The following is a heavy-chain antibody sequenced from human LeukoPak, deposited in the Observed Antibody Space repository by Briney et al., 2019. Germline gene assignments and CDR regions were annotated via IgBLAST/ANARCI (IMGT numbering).Heavy chain of an antibody. J-gene: IGHJ6*02. V-gene: IGHV4-4*07. CDR3: ARDVEAVAGWYYYYGMDV. CDR1: GGSISSYY. CDR2: IYTSGST. Sequence: SETLSLTCAVSGGSISSYYWSWIRQPAGKGLEWIGRIYTSGSTNYNPSLKSRVTMSVDTSKNQFSLKLSSVTAADTAVYYCARDVEAVAGWYYYYGMDVWGQGTPVTVSS. D-gene: IGHD6-19*01.